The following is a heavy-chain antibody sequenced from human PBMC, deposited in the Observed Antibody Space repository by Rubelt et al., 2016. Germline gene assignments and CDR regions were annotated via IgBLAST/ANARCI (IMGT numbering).Heavy chain of an antibody. Sequence: IYFSGRHKYNPSLESRVTISGDKSKNQISLKMTSVTAADTAVYYCARLPRPLVQGVYYYYGMDVWGQGTTVTVSS. V-gene: IGHV4-61*07. CDR2: IYFSGRH. CDR3: ARLPRPLVQGVYYYYGMDV. D-gene: IGHD3-10*01. J-gene: IGHJ6*02.